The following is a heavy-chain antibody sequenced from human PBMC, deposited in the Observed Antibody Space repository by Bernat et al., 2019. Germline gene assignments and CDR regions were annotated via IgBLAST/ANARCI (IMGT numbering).Heavy chain of an antibody. CDR1: GFTFGDYA. CDR3: TRGLTTPGTKYYFDS. Sequence: EVQLVESGGGLVQPGRSLRLSCTASGFTFGDYAMSWFRQAPGKGLEWVGFIRSKAYGGTTEYAASVKGRFTISRDDSKSIAYLQMSDLKTEDTAVYYCTRGLTTPGTKYYFDSWGQGTLVTVSS. CDR2: IRSKAYGGTT. D-gene: IGHD1-1*01. V-gene: IGHV3-49*03. J-gene: IGHJ4*02.